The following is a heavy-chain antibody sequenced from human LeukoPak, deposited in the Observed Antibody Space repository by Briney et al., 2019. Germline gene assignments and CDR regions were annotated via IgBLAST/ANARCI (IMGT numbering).Heavy chain of an antibody. D-gene: IGHD5-12*01. Sequence: ASVKVSCKASGYTFTSYDINWVRQATGQGLEWMGWMNPNSGNTGYAQKFQGRVTMTRNTSISTAYMELSSLRSEDTAVYYCARALGMSGDDFGWDQETLVTVSS. CDR1: GYTFTSYD. J-gene: IGHJ4*02. CDR2: MNPNSGNT. CDR3: ARALGMSGDDFG. V-gene: IGHV1-8*01.